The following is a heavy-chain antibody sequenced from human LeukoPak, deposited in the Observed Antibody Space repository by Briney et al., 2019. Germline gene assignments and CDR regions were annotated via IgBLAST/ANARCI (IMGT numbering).Heavy chain of an antibody. V-gene: IGHV3-11*05. D-gene: IGHD5-12*01. CDR1: GFTFVTYA. Sequence: GGSLRLSCAASGFTFVTYAMSWVRQAPGKGLEWVSYISSSSSYTDYADSVKGRFTISRDNAKNSLNLQMNSLRAEDTAVYYCARDSGYSGYSDYWGQGTLVTVSS. CDR3: ARDSGYSGYSDY. CDR2: ISSSSSYT. J-gene: IGHJ4*02.